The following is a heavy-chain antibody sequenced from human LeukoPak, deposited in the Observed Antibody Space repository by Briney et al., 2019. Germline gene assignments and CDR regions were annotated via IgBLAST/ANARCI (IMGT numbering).Heavy chain of an antibody. Sequence: PSETLSLTCTVSGGSISSYYWSWIRQPPGQGLEGIGYIYYSGSTNYNPSLKSRVTISVDTSKNQFSLKLSSVTAADTAVYYCAREARYCSSTSCYTYWFDPWGQGTLVTVSS. J-gene: IGHJ5*02. V-gene: IGHV4-59*01. D-gene: IGHD2-2*02. CDR1: GGSISSYY. CDR3: AREARYCSSTSCYTYWFDP. CDR2: IYYSGST.